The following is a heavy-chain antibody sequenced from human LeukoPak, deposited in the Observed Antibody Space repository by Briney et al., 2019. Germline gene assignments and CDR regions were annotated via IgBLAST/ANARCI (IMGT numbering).Heavy chain of an antibody. CDR2: TNSGGDT. Sequence: GGSLRLSCAASGFTVSSNYMSWVRQAPGKGLEWVSVTNSGGDTDYADSVKGRFTVSRDNSKNMLYLQMNSLRVGDTAVYYCARDQNYWGQGTLVTVSS. CDR3: ARDQNY. CDR1: GFTVSSNY. V-gene: IGHV3-66*01. J-gene: IGHJ4*02.